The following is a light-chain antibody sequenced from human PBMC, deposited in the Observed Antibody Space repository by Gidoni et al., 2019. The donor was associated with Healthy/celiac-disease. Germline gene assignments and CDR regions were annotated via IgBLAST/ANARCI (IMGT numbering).Light chain of an antibody. J-gene: IGKJ1*01. Sequence: EIALTHSPATLSLSPGERATLSRRASQSVSSHYLAWYQQKPGQAPRLLIYGASSRATGIPDRFSGSGSGTDFTLTISRLEPADFAVYYCQQYGSAGTFXQXTKVEIK. CDR3: QQYGSAGT. CDR1: QSVSSHY. V-gene: IGKV3-20*01. CDR2: GAS.